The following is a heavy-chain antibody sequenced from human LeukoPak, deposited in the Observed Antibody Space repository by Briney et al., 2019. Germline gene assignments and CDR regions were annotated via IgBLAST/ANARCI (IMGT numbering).Heavy chain of an antibody. CDR2: IDHRGST. J-gene: IGHJ4*02. Sequence: SETLSLTCTVSGDSIISGYYWGWIRQPPGKGLEGIGIIDHRGSTYYNPFLKSRVTISVDTSKNHLSLNLSSVTAADTAAYYSARDLGTGDLDYWGQGTLVSVSS. V-gene: IGHV4-38-2*02. CDR3: ARDLGTGDLDY. D-gene: IGHD7-27*01. CDR1: GDSIISGYY.